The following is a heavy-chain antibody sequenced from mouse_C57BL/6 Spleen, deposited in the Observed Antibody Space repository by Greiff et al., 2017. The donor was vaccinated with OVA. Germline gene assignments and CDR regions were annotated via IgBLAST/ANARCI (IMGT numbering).Heavy chain of an antibody. CDR2: INPNNGGT. D-gene: IGHD1-1*01. J-gene: IGHJ1*03. CDR3: ARERNYYGSSLDWYFDV. CDR1: GYTFTDYN. Sequence: VQLKQSGPELVKPGASVMMSCKASGYTFTDYNMHWVKQSHGKSLEWIGYINPNNGGTSYNQKFKGKATLTVNKSSSTAYMELRSLTSEDSAVYYCARERNYYGSSLDWYFDVWGTGTTVTVSS. V-gene: IGHV1-22*01.